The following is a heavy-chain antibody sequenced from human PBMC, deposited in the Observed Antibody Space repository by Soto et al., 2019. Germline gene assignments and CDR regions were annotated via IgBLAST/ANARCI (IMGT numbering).Heavy chain of an antibody. Sequence: PSETLSLTCAVYGGSFSGYYWNWIRQPPGKGLEWIGEINHSGSTNYNPSLKSRVTISVDTSKNQFSLKLSSVTAADTAVYYCARGSWYYYYYGMDVWGQGTTVTVSS. V-gene: IGHV4-34*01. J-gene: IGHJ6*02. CDR3: ARGSWYYYYYGMDV. CDR1: GGSFSGYY. CDR2: INHSGST. D-gene: IGHD6-13*01.